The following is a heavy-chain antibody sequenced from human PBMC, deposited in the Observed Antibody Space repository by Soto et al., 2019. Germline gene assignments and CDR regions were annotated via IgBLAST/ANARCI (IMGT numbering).Heavy chain of an antibody. Sequence: QVQLQESGPGLVKPSQTLSLTCTVSGGSISSGGYYWSWIRQHPGKGLEWIGYIYYSGSTYYNPSLTSRLTISVDTSKNQFSLKLSSVTAADTAVYYCARALGGGVATTTNPSSFDYWGQGTLVTVSS. J-gene: IGHJ4*02. CDR1: GGSISSGGYY. V-gene: IGHV4-31*03. CDR2: IYYSGST. D-gene: IGHD5-12*01. CDR3: ARALGGGVATTTNPSSFDY.